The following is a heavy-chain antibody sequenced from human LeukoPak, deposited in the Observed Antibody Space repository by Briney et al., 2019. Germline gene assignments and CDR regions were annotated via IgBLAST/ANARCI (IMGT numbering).Heavy chain of an antibody. CDR3: ASLAAVAYFGLDV. Sequence: ASVKVSCKASGYTFTGYYIHWVRQAPGQGLEWMGWIKAKSGSTNFAQKFQGRVTMTRDTSISTAYMELNRLRSDGTAVYYCASLAAVAYFGLDVWVQGTTVTVSS. CDR2: IKAKSGST. D-gene: IGHD6-13*01. V-gene: IGHV1-2*02. J-gene: IGHJ6*01. CDR1: GYTFTGYY.